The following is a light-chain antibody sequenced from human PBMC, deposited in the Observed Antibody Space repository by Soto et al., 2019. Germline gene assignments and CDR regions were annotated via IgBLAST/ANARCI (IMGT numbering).Light chain of an antibody. Sequence: QSALTQPASVSGSPGQSITISCTGTSSDVGSYNLVSWYQQHPGKAPKLMIYEGNKGPSGVSDRFSGSKSANTASLTISGLQTEDEADYCCCSYAGTNTFVFGTGTKLTVL. CDR1: SSDVGSYNL. CDR2: EGN. CDR3: CSYAGTNTFV. V-gene: IGLV2-23*01. J-gene: IGLJ1*01.